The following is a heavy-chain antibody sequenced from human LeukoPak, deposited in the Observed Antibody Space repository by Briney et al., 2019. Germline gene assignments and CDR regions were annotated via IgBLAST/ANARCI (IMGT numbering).Heavy chain of an antibody. CDR3: ARSERSGWLYYFDY. D-gene: IGHD6-19*01. CDR2: ITPSGDAM. CDR1: GFTFSDYY. Sequence: GGSLRLSCAASGFTFSDYYMSWIRQTPGKGLEWVSYITPSGDAMFYADSAKGRFTISRDNAKKSLYLQMNSLRVEDAAVYFCARSERSGWLYYFDYWGQGTLVTVSS. J-gene: IGHJ4*02. V-gene: IGHV3-11*01.